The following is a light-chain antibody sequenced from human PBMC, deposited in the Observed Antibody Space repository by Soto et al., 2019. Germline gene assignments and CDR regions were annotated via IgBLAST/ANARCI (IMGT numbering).Light chain of an antibody. CDR1: QTISSW. CDR2: KAS. V-gene: IGKV1-5*03. J-gene: IGKJ1*01. CDR3: QHYNSYSES. Sequence: DIQMTQSPSTLSGSVGDRVTITCRASQTISSWLAWYQQKPGKAPKLLNYKASTLKSGVASRFSGSGSWTEFTPTISSLQPDDFANYYCQHYNSYSESFGQGTKVELK.